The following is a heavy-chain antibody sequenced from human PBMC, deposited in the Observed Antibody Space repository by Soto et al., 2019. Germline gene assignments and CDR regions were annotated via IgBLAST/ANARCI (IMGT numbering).Heavy chain of an antibody. V-gene: IGHV4-4*02. CDR1: GGSITSNW. D-gene: IGHD2-21*01. J-gene: IGHJ4*02. CDR2: IFHTWSA. CDR3: ARHIAVSGTRGFDH. Sequence: QVQLQESGPGLMKPSGTLSLTCAVSGGSITSNWWSWVRQPPGKGLEWIAEIFHTWSANYNPSLMGRLTISMDKSRNHLSLNLHSVTAADTAVYYCARHIAVSGTRGFDHWGQGTLVTVSS.